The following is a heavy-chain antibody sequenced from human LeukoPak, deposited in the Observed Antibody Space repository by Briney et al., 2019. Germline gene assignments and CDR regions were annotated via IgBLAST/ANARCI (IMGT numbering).Heavy chain of an antibody. CDR1: GYTFTGYY. D-gene: IGHD4-17*01. CDR3: ARARYGDAGAFDI. Sequence: ASVKVSCKASGYTFTGYYMHWVRQAPGQGLEWMGWINPNSGGTNYAQKFQGWVTMTRDTSISTAYMELSRLRSDDTAVYYCARARYGDAGAFDIWGQGTMVTVSS. CDR2: INPNSGGT. V-gene: IGHV1-2*04. J-gene: IGHJ3*02.